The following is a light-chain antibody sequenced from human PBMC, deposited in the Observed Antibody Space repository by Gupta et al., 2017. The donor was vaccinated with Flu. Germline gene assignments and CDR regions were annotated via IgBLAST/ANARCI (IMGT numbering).Light chain of an antibody. CDR1: SSNIGSNT. CDR3: AAWDDSLNGWV. CDR2: SNN. J-gene: IGLJ3*02. Sequence: SVLTPPPSASGPPAQSVTLPCSASSSNIGSNTVNWYQQLPGTAPKLLIYSNNQRPSGVPDRFAGSKSGTSASLAISGLQSEDEADYYCAAWDDSLNGWVFGGGTKLTVL. V-gene: IGLV1-44*01.